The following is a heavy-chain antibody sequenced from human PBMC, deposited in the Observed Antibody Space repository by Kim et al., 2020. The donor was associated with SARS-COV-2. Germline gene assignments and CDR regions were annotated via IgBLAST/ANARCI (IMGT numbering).Heavy chain of an antibody. CDR1: GGSFSGYY. V-gene: IGHV4-34*01. J-gene: IGHJ4*02. CDR3: ARVGVRGVIMRELRLSFDC. CDR2: INHSGST. Sequence: SETLSLTCAVYGGSFSGYYWSWIRQPPGKGLEWIGEINHSGSTNYNPSLKSRVTISVDTSKNQFSLKLSSVTAADTAVYYCARVGVRGVIMRELRLSFDCWGQGTLVTVSS. D-gene: IGHD3-10*01.